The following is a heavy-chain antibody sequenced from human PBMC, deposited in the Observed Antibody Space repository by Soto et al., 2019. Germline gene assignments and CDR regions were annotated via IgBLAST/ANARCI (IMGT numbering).Heavy chain of an antibody. CDR2: IIPIFGTA. CDR3: ARVDGVTVREQLVQSSWFDP. J-gene: IGHJ5*02. D-gene: IGHD6-13*01. Sequence: SVKVSWKASGGTFRSYAISWVLQAPGQGLEWMGWIIPIFGTANYAQKFQGRVAITADESTSTAYMELSSLRSEDTAVYYCARVDGVTVREQLVQSSWFDPWGQGTLVTVSS. CDR1: GGTFRSYA. V-gene: IGHV1-69*13.